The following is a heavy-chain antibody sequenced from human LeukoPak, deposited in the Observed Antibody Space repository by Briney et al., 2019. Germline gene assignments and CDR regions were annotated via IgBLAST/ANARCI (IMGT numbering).Heavy chain of an antibody. V-gene: IGHV3-21*01. CDR3: ARDLGTRKSIAFAD. CDR2: ISSNNGYI. CDR1: EFSFSSYR. J-gene: IGHJ4*02. Sequence: GGSLRLSCAASEFSFSSYRMNWVRQAPGKGLEWVASISSNNGYIYYADSVKGRFTISRDNGENSLHLQMNSLRAVDAAVYYCARDLGTRKSIAFADWGQGTLVTVSS. D-gene: IGHD6-6*01.